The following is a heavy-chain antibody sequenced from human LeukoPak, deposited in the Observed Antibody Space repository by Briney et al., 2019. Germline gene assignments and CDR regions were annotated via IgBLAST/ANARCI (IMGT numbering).Heavy chain of an antibody. CDR1: GFTFSNYE. Sequence: PGGSLRLSCVASGFTFSNYEMNWVRQAPGKGLEWLSYISGSGSPTHYTDSVKGRFTISGDNAKNSLYLQMNSLRVDDTAVYYCARNGRGVAFYYYYYMDVWGKGTPVTVSS. J-gene: IGHJ6*03. CDR3: ARNGRGVAFYYYYYMDV. CDR2: ISGSGSPT. D-gene: IGHD3-10*01. V-gene: IGHV3-48*03.